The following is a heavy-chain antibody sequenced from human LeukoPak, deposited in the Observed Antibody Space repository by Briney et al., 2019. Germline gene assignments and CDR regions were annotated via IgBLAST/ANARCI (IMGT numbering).Heavy chain of an antibody. J-gene: IGHJ4*02. CDR3: ARDNLIAVADALLFDY. Sequence: GGSLRLSCAASGFTFSSYSMNWVRQAPGKGLEWVSSVSSSSSYIYYADSVKGRFTISRDNAKNSLYLQMNSLRAEDTAVYYCARDNLIAVADALLFDYWGQGTLVTVSS. CDR2: VSSSSSYI. D-gene: IGHD6-19*01. CDR1: GFTFSSYS. V-gene: IGHV3-21*01.